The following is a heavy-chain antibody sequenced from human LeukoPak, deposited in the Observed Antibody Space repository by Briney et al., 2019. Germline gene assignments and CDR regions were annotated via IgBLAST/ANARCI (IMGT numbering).Heavy chain of an antibody. J-gene: IGHJ4*02. CDR1: GGSISSYY. CDR3: ARGIGDGYNWNYFDY. Sequence: SETLSLTCTVSGGSISSYYWSWIRQPPGKGLEWIGYIYYSGSTNYNPSLKSRVTISVDTSKNQFSLKLSSVTAADTAVYYCARGIGDGYNWNYFDYRGQGTLVTVSS. CDR2: IYYSGST. D-gene: IGHD5-24*01. V-gene: IGHV4-59*01.